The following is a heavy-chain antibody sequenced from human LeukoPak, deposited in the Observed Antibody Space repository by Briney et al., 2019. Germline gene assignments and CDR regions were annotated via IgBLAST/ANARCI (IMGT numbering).Heavy chain of an antibody. J-gene: IGHJ3*02. CDR3: AKLRFLEWPYDAFDI. CDR1: GFTFSDYY. CDR2: IGSTGSTT. Sequence: PGGSLRLSCAASGFTFSDYYMSWIRQAPGKGLEWVSYIGSTGSTTYYADSVKGRFSISRDNTKNSLYLQMNSLRAEDTAVYYCAKLRFLEWPYDAFDIWGQGTMVTVSS. V-gene: IGHV3-11*01. D-gene: IGHD3-3*01.